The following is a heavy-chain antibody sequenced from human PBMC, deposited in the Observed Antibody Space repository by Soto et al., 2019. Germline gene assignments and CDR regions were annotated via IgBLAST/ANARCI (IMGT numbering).Heavy chain of an antibody. CDR2: ISGSGGST. D-gene: IGHD6-13*01. J-gene: IGHJ3*02. V-gene: IGHV3-23*01. Sequence: GGSLRLSCAASGCTFSSYAMSWVRQAPGKGLEWVSAISGSGGSTYYADSVKGRFTISRDNSKNTLYLQMNSLRAEDTAVYYCAKDPSSWYAFDIWGQGTMVTVSS. CDR3: AKDPSSWYAFDI. CDR1: GCTFSSYA.